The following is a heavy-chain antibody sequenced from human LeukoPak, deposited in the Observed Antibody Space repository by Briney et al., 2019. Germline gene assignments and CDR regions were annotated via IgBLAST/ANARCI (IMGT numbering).Heavy chain of an antibody. CDR3: AKQSSRRLDYFDY. Sequence: GGSLRLSCAASGFTFSSYAMSWVRQAPGKGLEWVSAISGSGGSTYYADSVKGRFTISRDNSKNTLYLQMNSLRAEDRAVYYCAKQSSRRLDYFDYWGQGTLVTVSS. CDR2: ISGSGGST. V-gene: IGHV3-23*01. CDR1: GFTFSSYA. J-gene: IGHJ4*02. D-gene: IGHD6-13*01.